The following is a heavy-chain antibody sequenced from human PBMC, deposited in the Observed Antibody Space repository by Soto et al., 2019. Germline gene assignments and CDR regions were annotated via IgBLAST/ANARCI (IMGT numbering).Heavy chain of an antibody. V-gene: IGHV3-33*01. D-gene: IGHD6-19*01. CDR1: GFTFSSYG. CDR2: IWYDGSNK. Sequence: QVQLVESGGGVVQPGRSLRLSCAASGFTFSSYGMHWVRQAPGKGLEWVAVIWYDGSNKYYADSVKGRFTISRDNSKNTLYLQMNSLRAEDTAVYYCARGEQWPVRPLGYWGQGTLVTVSS. CDR3: ARGEQWPVRPLGY. J-gene: IGHJ4*02.